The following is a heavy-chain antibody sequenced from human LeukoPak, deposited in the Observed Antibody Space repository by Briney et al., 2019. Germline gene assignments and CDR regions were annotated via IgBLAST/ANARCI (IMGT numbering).Heavy chain of an antibody. CDR1: GFTFSSYG. CDR3: AKEKTYSSSWSYYYYGMDV. D-gene: IGHD6-13*01. Sequence: PGGSLRLSCAASGFTFSSYGMHWVRQAPGKGLEWVAVISYDGSYKYSADSVKGRFTISRDNSENTLYLRMNSLGAEDTAVYYCAKEKTYSSSWSYYYYGMDVWGQGTLVTVSS. CDR2: ISYDGSYK. V-gene: IGHV3-30*18. J-gene: IGHJ6*02.